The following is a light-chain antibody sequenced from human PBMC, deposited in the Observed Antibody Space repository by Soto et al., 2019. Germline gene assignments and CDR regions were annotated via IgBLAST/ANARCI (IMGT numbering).Light chain of an antibody. V-gene: IGKV1-5*03. CDR1: RSISSW. CDR2: KAS. J-gene: IGKJ1*01. Sequence: DIQMTQSPSTLSASVGDRVTITCRASRSISSWLAWYQQKPGKAPKLLIYKASSLERGVPSRFSGSGSGTEFTLTISSLQPDDFATYYCQQYNSYSMWTFGQGTKVEIK. CDR3: QQYNSYSMWT.